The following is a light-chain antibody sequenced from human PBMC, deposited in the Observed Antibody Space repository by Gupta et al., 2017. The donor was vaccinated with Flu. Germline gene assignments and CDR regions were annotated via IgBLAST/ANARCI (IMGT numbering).Light chain of an antibody. CDR2: RAS. J-gene: IGKJ1*01. CDR1: KKINGL. V-gene: IGKV1-39*01. CDR3: LQSNSIPWT. Sequence: GDRVTITCRASKKINGLVNWHQQKPGKAPVILIYRASIKQSGAPLRFSASGSGTDFTLTSSRLQPEAFATYHRLQSNSIPWTFGQGTKVEIK.